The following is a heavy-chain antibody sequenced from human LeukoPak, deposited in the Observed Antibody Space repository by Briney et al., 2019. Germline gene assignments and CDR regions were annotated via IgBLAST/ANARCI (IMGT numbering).Heavy chain of an antibody. CDR2: INSDGSST. CDR1: GFTFNTYW. J-gene: IGHJ4*02. V-gene: IGHV3-74*01. Sequence: PGGSLRLSCAGSGFTFNTYWMHWVRQAPGKGLVWVSRINSDGSSTAYADSVKGRFTISRDNAKSTLYLQMSGLRVEDTAVYYCTRGRYYCDSWGQGTLVTVSS. CDR3: TRGRYYCDS.